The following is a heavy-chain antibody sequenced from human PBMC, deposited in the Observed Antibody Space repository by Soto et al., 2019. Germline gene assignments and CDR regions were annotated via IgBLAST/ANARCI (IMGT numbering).Heavy chain of an antibody. D-gene: IGHD6-19*01. CDR2: ISYDGSNQ. V-gene: IGHV3-30*04. Sequence: QVQLVESWGGVVQPGKSLTLSCAASGFTFSNFAIHWVRQAPGKGLEWVALISYDGSNQYYADSVQGQFTISRDNSKNTLFLEMSSLRAEDTAVYYCARAPSSGWYGGFDYWGQGTLVTVSS. CDR3: ARAPSSGWYGGFDY. CDR1: GFTFSNFA. J-gene: IGHJ4*02.